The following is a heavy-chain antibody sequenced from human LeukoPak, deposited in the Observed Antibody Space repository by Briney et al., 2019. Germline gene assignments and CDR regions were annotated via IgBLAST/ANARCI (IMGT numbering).Heavy chain of an antibody. CDR3: ARGDCSSTSCYYFDY. V-gene: IGHV3-64*01. CDR1: GFTFSSYA. J-gene: IGHJ4*02. D-gene: IGHD2-2*01. Sequence: GGSLRLSCAASGFTFSSYAMHWVRQAPGKGRECVSAISSNGGSTYYANSVKGRFTISRDNSKNTLYRQMGSLRAEDMAVYYCARGDCSSTSCYYFDYWGQGTLVTVSS. CDR2: ISSNGGST.